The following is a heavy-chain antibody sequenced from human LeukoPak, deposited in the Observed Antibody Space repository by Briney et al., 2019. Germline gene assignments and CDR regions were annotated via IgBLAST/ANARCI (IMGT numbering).Heavy chain of an antibody. CDR2: IHLSGRT. V-gene: IGHV4-4*02. CDR3: ARVVPAAMPDLRVTIDAFDI. D-gene: IGHD2-2*01. J-gene: IGHJ3*02. CDR1: GGSITTTNW. Sequence: PSETLSLTCGVSGGSITTTNWWSWVRQPPGQGLEWIGEIHLSGRTNYNPSLNSRVTLALDTSKNHLSLSLTSVTAADTAAYYCARVVPAAMPDLRVTIDAFDIWGQGTMVTVSS.